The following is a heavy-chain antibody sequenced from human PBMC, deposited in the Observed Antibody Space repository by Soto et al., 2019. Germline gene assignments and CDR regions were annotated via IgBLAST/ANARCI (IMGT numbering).Heavy chain of an antibody. D-gene: IGHD3-10*02. CDR2: IYNNGRT. CDR3: ARGHGIYVRFDS. Sequence: SETLSLTCSVSRGSVYDFYWNWLRQTPGKGLEWIGNIYNNGRTNYNPSLKNRVTISIDTSKNQFSLHLSSVTTADTAMYFCARGHGIYVRFDSWGQGTLVTVS. CDR1: RGSVYDFY. J-gene: IGHJ4*02. V-gene: IGHV4-59*02.